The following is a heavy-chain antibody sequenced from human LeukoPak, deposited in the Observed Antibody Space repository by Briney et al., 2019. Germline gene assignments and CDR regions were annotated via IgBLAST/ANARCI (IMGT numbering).Heavy chain of an antibody. CDR1: GFTFTSSA. CDR2: IVVGSGNT. V-gene: IGHV1-58*01. CDR3: AAEVGGSSQLDY. D-gene: IGHD1-26*01. J-gene: IGHJ4*02. Sequence: SVKVSCKASGFTFTSSAVQWVRQARGQRLEWIGWIVVGSGNTNYAQKFQERVTITRDMSTGTAYMELSSLRSEDTAVYHCAAEVGGSSQLDYWGQGTLVTVSS.